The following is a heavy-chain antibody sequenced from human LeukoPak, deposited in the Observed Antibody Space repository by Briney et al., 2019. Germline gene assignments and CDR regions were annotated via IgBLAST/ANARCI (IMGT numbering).Heavy chain of an antibody. CDR1: GGSISSSSYY. CDR2: IYYSGST. V-gene: IGHV4-39*01. J-gene: IGHJ5*02. Sequence: SETLSLTCTVSGGSISSSSYYWGWIRQPPGKGLEWFGSIYYSGSTYYNPSLKSRVTISVDTSKNQFSLKLSSVTAADTAVYYCARQTKMIEGSWFDHWGQGTLVTVSS. CDR3: ARQTKMIEGSWFDH. D-gene: IGHD3-22*01.